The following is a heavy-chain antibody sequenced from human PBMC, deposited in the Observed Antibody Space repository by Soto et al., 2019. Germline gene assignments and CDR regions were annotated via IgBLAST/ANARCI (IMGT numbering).Heavy chain of an antibody. J-gene: IGHJ6*02. CDR2: ISYDGSNK. Sequence: PGGSLRLSCAASGFTFSSYGMHWVRQAPGKGLEWVAVISYDGSNKYYADSVKGRFTISRDNSKNTLYLQMNSLRAEDTAVYYCAMIRNQYGSGIAFGVDVWGQGTTVTVS. V-gene: IGHV3-30*03. CDR1: GFTFSSYG. CDR3: AMIRNQYGSGIAFGVDV. D-gene: IGHD3-10*01.